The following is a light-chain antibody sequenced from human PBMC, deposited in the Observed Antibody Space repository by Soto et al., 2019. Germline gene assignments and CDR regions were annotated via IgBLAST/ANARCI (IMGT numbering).Light chain of an antibody. CDR1: QSLSRN. CDR2: SAS. J-gene: IGKJ5*01. V-gene: IGKV3-15*01. Sequence: EVIMTQSPATLSVSPGERATLSCRASQSLSRNLAWYQQKPGQAPGLLISSASTRATGIPARFSGSGSGTEFILTISILQSEDFAVYYCHQYNHWPMTFGQGTRLE. CDR3: HQYNHWPMT.